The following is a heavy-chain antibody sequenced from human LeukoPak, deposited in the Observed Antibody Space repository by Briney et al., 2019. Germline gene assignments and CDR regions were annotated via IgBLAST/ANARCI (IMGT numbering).Heavy chain of an antibody. V-gene: IGHV3-53*01. CDR3: ARDNTYYYGSGSYSHRYYFDY. CDR2: IYSGGST. CDR1: GFTVSNNY. Sequence: GGSLRLSCAASGFTVSNNYMSWVRQAPGKGLEWVSVIYSGGSTYYADSVKGRFTISRDNAKNSLYLQMNSLRAEDTAIYYCARDNTYYYGSGSYSHRYYFDYWGQGTLVTVSS. J-gene: IGHJ4*02. D-gene: IGHD3-10*01.